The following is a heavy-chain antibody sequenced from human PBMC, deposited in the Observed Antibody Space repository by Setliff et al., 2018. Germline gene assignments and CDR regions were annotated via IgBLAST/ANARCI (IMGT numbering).Heavy chain of an antibody. Sequence: PGGSLRLSCAASGFTFSTYAMSWVRQAPGKGLEWVSTIYSGDRNTFYTDSVKGRFTIFRDGSKNTLYLQMTSLRAEDTAVYYCARDVFDFRTGQAGPWGQGTLVTVSS. J-gene: IGHJ5*02. CDR2: IYSGDRNT. CDR3: ARDVFDFRTGQAGP. CDR1: GFTFSTYA. V-gene: IGHV3-23*03. D-gene: IGHD3-3*01.